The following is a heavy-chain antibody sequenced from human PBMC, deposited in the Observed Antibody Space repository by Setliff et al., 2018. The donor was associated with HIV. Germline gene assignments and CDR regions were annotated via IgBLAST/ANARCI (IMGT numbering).Heavy chain of an antibody. D-gene: IGHD4-17*01. CDR1: GYTFTDNY. CDR2: INPNSGGT. J-gene: IGHJ3*01. Sequence: ASVKVSCKASGYTFTDNYMHWVRLAPGQGLEWMGWINPNSGGTNYAQKFQGWVTVTRHTSISTAYMELSRLRSDDTAVYYSARGQASNDYGVSFWGQGTMVTVSS. V-gene: IGHV1-2*04. CDR3: ARGQASNDYGVSF.